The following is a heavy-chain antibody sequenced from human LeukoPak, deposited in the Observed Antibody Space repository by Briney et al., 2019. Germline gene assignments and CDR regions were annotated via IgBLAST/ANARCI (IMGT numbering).Heavy chain of an antibody. V-gene: IGHV3-33*01. CDR1: GFTFSSYG. CDR2: IWYDGSNK. J-gene: IGHJ4*02. D-gene: IGHD6-13*01. Sequence: PGGSLRLSCAASGFTFSSYGMHWVRQAPGKGLEWVAVIWYDGSNKYYADSVKGRFTISRDNSKNTLYLQMGSLRAEDMAVYYCARAPRGSSSWYNYWGQGTLVTVSS. CDR3: ARAPRGSSSWYNY.